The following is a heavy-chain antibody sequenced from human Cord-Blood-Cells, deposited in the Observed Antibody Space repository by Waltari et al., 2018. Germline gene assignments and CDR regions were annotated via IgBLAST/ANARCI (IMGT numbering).Heavy chain of an antibody. V-gene: IGHV6-1*01. Sequence: QVQLQQSGPGLVKPSQTLSLTCSIPGYSVLSNSPAWNWIRQSPSRGLEWLGRTYYRSKWYNDYAVSVKSRITINPDTSKNQFSLQLNSVTPEDTAVYYCARELGIWYFDLWGRGTLVTVSS. CDR3: ARELGIWYFDL. CDR1: GYSVLSNSPA. D-gene: IGHD7-27*01. J-gene: IGHJ2*01. CDR2: TYYRSKWYN.